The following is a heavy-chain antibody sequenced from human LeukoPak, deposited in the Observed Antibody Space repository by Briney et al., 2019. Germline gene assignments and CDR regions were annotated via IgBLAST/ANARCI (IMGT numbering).Heavy chain of an antibody. CDR3: ARGFFWGAGIAFDI. CDR2: MNPNSGNT. Sequence: ASVKVSCKASGYTFTSYDINWVRQATGQGLEWMGWMNPNSGNTGYAQKFQGRVTITRNTSISTAYMELRSLRSEDTAVYYCARGFFWGAGIAFDIWGQGTMVTVSS. J-gene: IGHJ3*02. D-gene: IGHD3-16*01. V-gene: IGHV1-8*03. CDR1: GYTFTSYD.